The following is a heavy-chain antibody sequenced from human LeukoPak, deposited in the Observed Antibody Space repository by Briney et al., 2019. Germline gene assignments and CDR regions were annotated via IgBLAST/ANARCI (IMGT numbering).Heavy chain of an antibody. CDR3: ARASPQYDSSGWGARVDAFDI. CDR2: INPSGGST. V-gene: IGHV1-46*01. J-gene: IGHJ3*02. Sequence: ASVKVSCTASGYPFTNYYMHWVRQAPGQGLEWMGIINPSGGSTSYAQKFQGRVTMTRDTSTSTVYMELYSLKSEDTAVYFCARASPQYDSSGWGARVDAFDIWGQGTMVTVSS. CDR1: GYPFTNYY. D-gene: IGHD3-22*01.